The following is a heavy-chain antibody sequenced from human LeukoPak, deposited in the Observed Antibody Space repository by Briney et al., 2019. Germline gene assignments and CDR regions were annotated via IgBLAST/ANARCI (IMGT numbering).Heavy chain of an antibody. V-gene: IGHV4-61*02. CDR2: IYTSGST. CDR3: ARENYNLGVYFDY. Sequence: SETLSLTCTVSGGSISSGSYYWSWIRQPAGKGLEWIGRIYTSGSTNYNPSLKSRVTISVDTSKNQFSLKLSSVTAADTAVYYCARENYNLGVYFDYWGQGTLVTVSS. CDR1: GGSISSGSYY. D-gene: IGHD1-20*01. J-gene: IGHJ4*02.